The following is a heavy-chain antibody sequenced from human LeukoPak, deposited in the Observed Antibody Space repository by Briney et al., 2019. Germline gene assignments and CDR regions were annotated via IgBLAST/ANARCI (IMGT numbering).Heavy chain of an antibody. CDR2: IYYSGST. V-gene: IGHV4-59*11. CDR3: ARARDWNYGMVFDY. Sequence: SETLSLTCTVSGGSISSHYWSWIRQPPGKGLEWIGYIYYSGSTNYNPSLKSRVTISVDTSKNQFSLKLSSVTAADTAAYYCARARDWNYGMVFDYWGQGTLVTVSS. D-gene: IGHD1-7*01. CDR1: GGSISSHY. J-gene: IGHJ4*02.